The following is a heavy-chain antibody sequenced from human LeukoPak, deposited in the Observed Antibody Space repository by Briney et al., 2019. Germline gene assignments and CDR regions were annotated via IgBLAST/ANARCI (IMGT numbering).Heavy chain of an antibody. D-gene: IGHD6-19*01. CDR2: IYPGDSET. V-gene: IGHV5-51*01. J-gene: IGHJ4*02. CDR3: ARRGSGWYVDY. CDR1: GYRFTTYW. Sequence: GESLKISCKASGYRFTTYWIGWVRQMPGKGLEWMGFIYPGDSETRYSPSFQGQVTISADKSITTAYLQWTSLKASDTAMYYCARRGSGWYVDYWGQGTLVTVSS.